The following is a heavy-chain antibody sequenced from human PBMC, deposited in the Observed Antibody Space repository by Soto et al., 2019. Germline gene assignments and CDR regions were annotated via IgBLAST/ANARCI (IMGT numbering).Heavy chain of an antibody. Sequence: EVQLLESGGGLVQPGGSLRLSCAASGFAFSRYAVTWVRQAPGKGLEWVSSISDSGTHTNYADSVEGRFTISRDNSKSSLFLQMNSLRAEDTAVYYCAKKLGDINHLDYWGQGTLVTVSS. V-gene: IGHV3-23*01. J-gene: IGHJ4*02. D-gene: IGHD3-10*01. CDR3: AKKLGDINHLDY. CDR1: GFAFSRYA. CDR2: ISDSGTHT.